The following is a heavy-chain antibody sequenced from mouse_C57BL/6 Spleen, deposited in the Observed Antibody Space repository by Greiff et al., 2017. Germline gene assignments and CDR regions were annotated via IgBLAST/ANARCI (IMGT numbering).Heavy chain of an antibody. CDR2: IDPENGDS. CDR3: TRGDAAY. D-gene: IGHD3-3*01. CDR1: GFNIKADY. J-gene: IGHJ3*01. V-gene: IGHV14-4*01. Sequence: VQLQQSGAELVRPGASVKLSCTASGFNIKADYMHWVKQRPEQGLEWIGWIDPENGDSEYASKFQGKATITADTSSNTAYLQLSSLTSEDTAVYYCTRGDAAYWGQGTLVTVSA.